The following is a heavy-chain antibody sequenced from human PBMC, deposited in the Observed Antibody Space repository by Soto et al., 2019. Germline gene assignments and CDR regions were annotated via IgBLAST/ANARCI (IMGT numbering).Heavy chain of an antibody. CDR1: GFTFTSSA. CDR2: IVVGTGNT. V-gene: IGHV1-58*01. Sequence: QMQLVQSGPEVKKPGTSVKVSCKASGFTFTSSAVQWVRQARGQRLEWIGWIVVGTGNTNYAQKFQERVTITRDMSTSTAYMELSSLRSEDTAVYYCAAGGYSYAVYYYNGMNVWGQGTTVTVSS. CDR3: AAGGYSYAVYYYNGMNV. D-gene: IGHD5-18*01. J-gene: IGHJ6*02.